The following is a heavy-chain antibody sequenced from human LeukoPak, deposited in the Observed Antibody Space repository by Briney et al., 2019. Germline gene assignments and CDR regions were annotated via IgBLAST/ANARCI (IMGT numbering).Heavy chain of an antibody. CDR2: ISSSSSTI. CDR1: GFTFSDYY. J-gene: IGHJ6*02. D-gene: IGHD3-10*01. CDR3: ARVMQRGVYYYGMDV. Sequence: GGSLRLSCAASGFTFSDYYMSWIRQAPGKGLEWVSYISSSSSTIYYADSVKGRFTISRDNAKNSLYLQMNSLRAEDTAVYYCARVMQRGVYYYGMDVWGQGTTVTVSS. V-gene: IGHV3-11*04.